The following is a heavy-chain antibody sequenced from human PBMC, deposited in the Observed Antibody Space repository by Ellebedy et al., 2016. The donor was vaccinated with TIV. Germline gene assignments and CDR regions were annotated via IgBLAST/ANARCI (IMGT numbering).Heavy chain of an antibody. CDR2: INPNSGGT. J-gene: IGHJ4*02. CDR3: ARDVQSDGSGSLFDY. CDR1: GYTFTGYY. Sequence: ASVKVSCXASGYTFTGYYMHWVRQAPGQGLEWMGWINPNSGGTNYAQKFQGWVTMTRDTSISTAYMELSRLRSDDTAVYYCARDVQSDGSGSLFDYWGQGTLVTVSS. D-gene: IGHD3-10*01. V-gene: IGHV1-2*04.